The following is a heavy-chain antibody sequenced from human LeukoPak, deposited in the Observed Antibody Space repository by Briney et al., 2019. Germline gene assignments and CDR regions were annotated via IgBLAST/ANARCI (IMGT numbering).Heavy chain of an antibody. CDR3: VRDSGFFES. Sequence: GGSLRLSCVASGFSFSSYWMTWVRQGTGKGLEWVAGIKQDGREKFYVDPVKGRFTISRDNAKNSMYLQMNSLRAEDTAVYYCVRDSGFFESWGQGSLVTVSS. V-gene: IGHV3-7*01. J-gene: IGHJ4*02. D-gene: IGHD3-10*01. CDR2: IKQDGREK. CDR1: GFSFSSYW.